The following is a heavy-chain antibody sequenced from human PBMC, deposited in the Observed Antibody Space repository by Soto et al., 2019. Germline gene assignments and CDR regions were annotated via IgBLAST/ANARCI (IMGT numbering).Heavy chain of an antibody. Sequence: QVTLEESGPTRVKPTQTLTLTCTFSGFSLATSGVGVGWVRQPPGKALERLALIYWDDDKRYSPSLRSRLTVTKDPYRNQVVLTLTNMDPVDTATYYCAHRVGLQGNWNGGYFAFWGQGALVTVSS. V-gene: IGHV2-5*02. D-gene: IGHD1-1*01. CDR1: GFSLATSGVG. CDR2: IYWDDDK. J-gene: IGHJ4*02. CDR3: AHRVGLQGNWNGGYFAF.